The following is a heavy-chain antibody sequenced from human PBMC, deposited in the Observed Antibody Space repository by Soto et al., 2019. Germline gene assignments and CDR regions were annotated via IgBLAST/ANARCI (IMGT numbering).Heavy chain of an antibody. CDR3: ARERYSSGWYKGWFDP. J-gene: IGHJ5*02. CDR1: GGSISSYY. Sequence: SETLSLTCTVSGGSISSYYWSWIRQPPGKGLEWIGYIYYSGSTNYNPSLKSRVTISVDTSKNQFSLKLSSVTAADTAVYYCARERYSSGWYKGWFDPWGQGTLVTVSS. CDR2: IYYSGST. D-gene: IGHD6-19*01. V-gene: IGHV4-59*01.